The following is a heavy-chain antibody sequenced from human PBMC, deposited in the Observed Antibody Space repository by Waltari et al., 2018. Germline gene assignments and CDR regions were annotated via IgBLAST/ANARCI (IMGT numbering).Heavy chain of an antibody. CDR3: ARVRSRLYYYGSGSRFDY. Sequence: EVQLVESGGGLVQPGGSLRLSCAASGFTFSSYWMSWVRQAPGKGLEWVATISRDNAKTSLYLQMNSLRAEDTAVYYCARVRSRLYYYGSGSRFDYWGQGTLVTVSS. V-gene: IGHV3-7*01. J-gene: IGHJ4*02. D-gene: IGHD3-10*01. CDR1: GFTFSSYW.